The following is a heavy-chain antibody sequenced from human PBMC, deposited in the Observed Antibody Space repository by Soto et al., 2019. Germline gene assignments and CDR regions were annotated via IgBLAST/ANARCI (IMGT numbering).Heavy chain of an antibody. CDR1: GGTFSSYA. V-gene: IGHV1-69*05. D-gene: IGHD3-16*01. CDR3: ARGGPLRYFDY. Sequence: GASVKVSCKASGGTFSSYAISWVRQAPGQGLEWMGGIIPIFGTANYAQKLQGRVTMTTDTSTSTAYMELRSLRSDDTAVYYCARGGPLRYFDYWGQGTLVTVS. J-gene: IGHJ4*02. CDR2: IIPIFGTA.